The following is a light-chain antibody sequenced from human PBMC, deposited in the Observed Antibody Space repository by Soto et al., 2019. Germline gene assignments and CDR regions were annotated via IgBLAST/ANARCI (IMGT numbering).Light chain of an antibody. CDR2: RDI. CDR3: QVWDITTVV. V-gene: IGLV3-9*01. J-gene: IGLJ2*01. CDR1: NIGSKN. Sequence: SYELTQPLSVSVALGQTATITCGGNNIGSKNVHWYQQKPGQAPVLVIYRDINRPSGIPERFSGSNSGNTATLTISRAQAGDEADYYCQVWDITTVVFGGGTKLTVL.